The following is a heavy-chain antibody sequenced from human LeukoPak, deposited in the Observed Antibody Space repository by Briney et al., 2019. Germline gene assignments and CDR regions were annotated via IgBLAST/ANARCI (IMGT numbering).Heavy chain of an antibody. CDR3: ATGDPRRELWLYY. J-gene: IGHJ4*02. V-gene: IGHV3-11*01. D-gene: IGHD5-18*01. CDR2: ISSSGSTI. CDR1: GFTFSDYY. Sequence: GGSLRLSCAASGFTFSDYYMSWIRQAPGKGLEWVSYISSSGSTIYYADSVKGRFTISRDNAENSLYLQMNSLRAEDTAVYYCATGDPRRELWLYYWGQGTLVTVSS.